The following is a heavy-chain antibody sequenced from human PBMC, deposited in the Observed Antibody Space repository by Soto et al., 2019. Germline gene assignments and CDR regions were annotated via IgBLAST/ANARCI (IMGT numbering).Heavy chain of an antibody. CDR1: GYTFTSYA. J-gene: IGHJ4*02. Sequence: ASVKVSCKASGYTFTSYAMHWVRQAPGQRLEWMGWINAGNGNTKYSQKFQGRVTITRDTSASTAYMELSSLRSEDTAVYYCARRGLDSSGLWVDYGGQGPLVTASS. V-gene: IGHV1-3*01. D-gene: IGHD6-19*01. CDR3: ARRGLDSSGLWVDY. CDR2: INAGNGNT.